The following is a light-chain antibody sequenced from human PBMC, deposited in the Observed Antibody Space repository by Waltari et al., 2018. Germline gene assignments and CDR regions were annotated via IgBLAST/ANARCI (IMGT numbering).Light chain of an antibody. CDR3: QQRNSYPWT. J-gene: IGKJ1*01. CDR1: QDIANA. V-gene: IGKV1-9*01. CDR2: ATS. Sequence: DIQMTQSPSSLSASVGDKVTISCRASQDIANALAWYQQKPGKTPQVLIYATSTLQSGVPSRFSGSGSGTDFTRTISSLQSEDFAVYYCQQRNSYPWTFGQGTKVEFK.